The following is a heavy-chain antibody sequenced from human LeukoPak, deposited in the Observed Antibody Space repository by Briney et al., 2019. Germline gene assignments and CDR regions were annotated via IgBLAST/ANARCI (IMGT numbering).Heavy chain of an antibody. Sequence: PGGSLTLSCAASVLSLTAYVMHSVRRAPGKGLEGVGVIRYAGGKTHYVDGVKGRFTVSRGNTNTTLYLQMTGLRAEDTAAYYCARDAPDCRITRCHTENHNRSMDVSGKRAPFSVTS. D-gene: IGHD2-2*01. CDR3: ARDAPDCRITRCHTENHNRSMDV. CDR1: VLSLTAYV. CDR2: IRYAGGKT. J-gene: IGHJ6*03. V-gene: IGHV3-30*02.